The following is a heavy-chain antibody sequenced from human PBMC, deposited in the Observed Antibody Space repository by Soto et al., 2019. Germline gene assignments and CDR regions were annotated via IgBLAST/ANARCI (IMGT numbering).Heavy chain of an antibody. D-gene: IGHD3-3*01. CDR1: GGSISSGGYS. CDR3: ARDVGLQHDTGYYDFWSGKNNWFDP. V-gene: IGHV4-30-2*01. J-gene: IGHJ5*02. Sequence: SETLSLTCAVSGGSISSGGYSWSWIRQPPGKGLEWIGYIYHSGSTNYNPSLKSRVTISVDTSNNQFSLRLSSVTAADTAVYYCARDVGLQHDTGYYDFWSGKNNWFDPWGQGILVTVSS. CDR2: IYHSGST.